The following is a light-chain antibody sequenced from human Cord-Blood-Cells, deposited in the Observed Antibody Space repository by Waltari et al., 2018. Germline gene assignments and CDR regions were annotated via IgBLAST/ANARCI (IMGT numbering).Light chain of an antibody. V-gene: IGLV3-19*01. Sequence: SSELTQDPAVYVALGQTVRITCQGDSLRSYYARWYQQKQGQAPVLVIYGKNNPPSGIPARFSSPSSGKPAHLTITGAQAEEESDYYCNPRDSSGNHRWVFGVGTKLTVL. CDR2: GKN. CDR3: NPRDSSGNHRWV. CDR1: SLRSYY. J-gene: IGLJ3*02.